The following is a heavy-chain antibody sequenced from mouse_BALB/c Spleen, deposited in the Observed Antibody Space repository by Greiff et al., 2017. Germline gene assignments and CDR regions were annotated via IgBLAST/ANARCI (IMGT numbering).Heavy chain of an antibody. V-gene: IGHV1S29*02. Sequence: VQLQQSGPELVKPGASVKISCKASGYAFTDYNMHWVKQSHGKSLEWIGYIYPYNGGTGYNQKFKSKATLTVDNSSSTAYMELRSLTSEDSAVYYCARSATAQFAYWGQGTLVTVSA. D-gene: IGHD1-2*01. CDR3: ARSATAQFAY. J-gene: IGHJ3*01. CDR2: IYPYNGGT. CDR1: GYAFTDYN.